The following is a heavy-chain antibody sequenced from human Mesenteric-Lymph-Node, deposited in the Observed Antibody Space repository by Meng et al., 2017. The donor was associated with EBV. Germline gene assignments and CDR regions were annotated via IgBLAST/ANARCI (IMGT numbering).Heavy chain of an antibody. CDR3: ARVTVTGGYYFDY. V-gene: IGHV4-4*03. Sequence: VRLEQWGPGVGKPPGPLALTCAVSGGSIRSSNWWSGVRQPPGKRLEWLGEIYHSGRTSYNPSLKSRVSLSVEKSKNHFSLNLSSVTAADTAVYYCARVTVTGGYYFDYWGQGSLVTVSS. CDR2: IYHSGRT. J-gene: IGHJ4*02. CDR1: GGSIRSSNW. D-gene: IGHD4-17*01.